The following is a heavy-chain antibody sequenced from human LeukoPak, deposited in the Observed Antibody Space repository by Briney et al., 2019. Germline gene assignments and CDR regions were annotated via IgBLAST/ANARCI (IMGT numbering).Heavy chain of an antibody. D-gene: IGHD2-2*01. CDR2: ISYDGSNK. J-gene: IGHJ4*02. Sequence: PGGSLRLSCAASGFTFSSYAMHWVRQAPGKGLEWVAVISYDGSNKYYADSVKGRFTISRDNSKNTLYLQMNSLRAEDTAVYYCAKDGSTDEFDYWGQGTLVTVSS. CDR1: GFTFSSYA. V-gene: IGHV3-30-3*01. CDR3: AKDGSTDEFDY.